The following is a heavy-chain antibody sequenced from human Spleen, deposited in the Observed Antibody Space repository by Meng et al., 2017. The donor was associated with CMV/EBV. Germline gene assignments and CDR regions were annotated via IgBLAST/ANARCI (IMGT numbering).Heavy chain of an antibody. CDR3: AKAVGITSAGGIYYYYGLDV. J-gene: IGHJ6*02. D-gene: IGHD1-20*01. CDR2: ISSSSSYI. V-gene: IGHV3-21*01. CDR1: GFTFSSYS. Sequence: GESLKISCAASGFTFSSYSMNWVRQAPGRGLEWVSSISSSSSYIYYADSVKGRFTISRDNAKNSLYLHMNSLRGEDTAVYYCAKAVGITSAGGIYYYYGLDVWGQGTTVTVSS.